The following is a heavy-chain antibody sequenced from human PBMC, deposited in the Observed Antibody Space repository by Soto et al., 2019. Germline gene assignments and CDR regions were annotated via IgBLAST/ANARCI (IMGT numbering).Heavy chain of an antibody. CDR2: MNPNRGNT. V-gene: IGHV1-8*01. J-gene: IGHJ4*02. Sequence: QVQLVQSGAEVKKPGASVKVSCKASGYTFTSYDINWVRQATGQGLEWMGWMNPNRGNTGYAQKFQGRVTMTRKPSISTADMELSRLRSEDTAVYYCARASEYGDYVYHYWGQGTLVTVSS. CDR1: GYTFTSYD. D-gene: IGHD4-17*01. CDR3: ARASEYGDYVYHY.